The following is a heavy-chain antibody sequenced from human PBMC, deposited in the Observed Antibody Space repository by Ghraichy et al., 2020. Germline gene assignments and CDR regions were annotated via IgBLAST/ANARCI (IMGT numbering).Heavy chain of an antibody. D-gene: IGHD6-13*01. CDR2: INPNSGGT. V-gene: IGHV1-2*02. CDR3: ARGRPRIAAAGYNWFDP. J-gene: IGHJ5*02. Sequence: ASVKVSCKASGYTFTGYYMHWVRQAPGQGLEWMGWINPNSGGTNYAQKFQGRVTMTRDTSISTAYMELSRLRSDDTAVYYCARGRPRIAAAGYNWFDPWGQGTLVTVSS. CDR1: GYTFTGYY.